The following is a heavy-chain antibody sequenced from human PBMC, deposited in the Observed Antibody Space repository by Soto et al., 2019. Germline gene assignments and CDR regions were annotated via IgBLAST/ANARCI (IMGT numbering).Heavy chain of an antibody. CDR2: IYFTGST. CDR3: TRGPPRVQWFDP. V-gene: IGHV4-61*01. CDR1: GGAVSSGTYY. J-gene: IGHJ5*02. Sequence: SETLSLTCTVSGGAVSSGTYYWSWIRQPPGKGLEWIGHIYFTGSTNYNPSLKSRVTMSLDTSGNQFSLKLSSVTAADTAVYYCTRGPPRVQWFDPWGLGTLVTVSS.